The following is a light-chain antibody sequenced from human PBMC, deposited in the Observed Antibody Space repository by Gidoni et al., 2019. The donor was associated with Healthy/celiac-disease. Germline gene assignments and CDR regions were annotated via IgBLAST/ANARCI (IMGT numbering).Light chain of an antibody. V-gene: IGKV1-5*03. CDR1: LSISSW. CDR3: QQYSTEGT. CDR2: QAS. J-gene: IGKJ1*01. Sequence: DIQLTQSPSTLSASVGDRVTTTCRASLSISSWLDWYQQKPGKAPNLLIYQASKLERGVPSRFSGSGCRTEFTLTSSSLQPDDFATYYCQQYSTEGTFGQGTYVEVK.